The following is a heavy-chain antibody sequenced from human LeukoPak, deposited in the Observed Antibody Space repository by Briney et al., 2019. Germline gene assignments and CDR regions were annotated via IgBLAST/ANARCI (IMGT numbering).Heavy chain of an antibody. J-gene: IGHJ4*02. D-gene: IGHD3-3*01. Sequence: PGGSLRLSCVASGITFSRHGMDWVRQAPGKGLEWVAAIADDGGVKQYADSVKGRFTVSRDNSKSTLYLQMNGLSVEDTAIYYCAREATWGEWYFDHWGQGTPVTVSS. CDR3: AREATWGEWYFDH. CDR2: IADDGGVK. CDR1: GITFSRHG. V-gene: IGHV3-30*03.